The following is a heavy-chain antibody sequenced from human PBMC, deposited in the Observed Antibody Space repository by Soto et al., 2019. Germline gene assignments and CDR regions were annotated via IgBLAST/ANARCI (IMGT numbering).Heavy chain of an antibody. J-gene: IGHJ4*02. CDR3: ATSLVTSRARVDY. CDR2: IYYTGST. V-gene: IGHV4-31*03. CDR1: GGSIYTGGFY. Sequence: SETLSLTCTVSGGSIYTGGFYWSWIRPLPGKGLEWLGYIYYTGSTQYTPSLKSRLSISTDTSDNQFSLRLNSVTAADTAAYYCATSLVTSRARVDYWGQGTPVTVSS. D-gene: IGHD1-26*01.